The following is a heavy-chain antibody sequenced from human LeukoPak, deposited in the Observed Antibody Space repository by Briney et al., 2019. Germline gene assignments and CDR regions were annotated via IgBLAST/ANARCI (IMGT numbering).Heavy chain of an antibody. V-gene: IGHV3-30*02. CDR3: AKDRGVFGVTYSLDY. D-gene: IGHD3-3*01. J-gene: IGHJ4*02. CDR1: GFNFDNFA. Sequence: GGSLRLSCVVSGFNFDNFAMHWVRQPLGKGLEWVAYIRYDGVNDYYADSVRGRFTISRDISKNTLYLQMNSLRAEDTAVYYCAKDRGVFGVTYSLDYWGQGTLVTVSS. CDR2: IRYDGVND.